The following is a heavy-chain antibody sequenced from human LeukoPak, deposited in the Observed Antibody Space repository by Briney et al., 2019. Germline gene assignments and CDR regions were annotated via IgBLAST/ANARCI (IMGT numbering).Heavy chain of an antibody. D-gene: IGHD4-17*01. CDR3: ARHGLYGDYYFDY. J-gene: IGHJ4*02. CDR1: GGSISSSSYY. CDR2: IFYSGST. Sequence: PSETLSLTCNVSGGSISSSSYYSGWIRQPPGKGLEWIGTIFYSGSTYYNSSLKSRVTISVDTSKNQFSLKVNSMTAAYTAVYYCARHGLYGDYYFDYWGQGTLVTVSS. V-gene: IGHV4-39*01.